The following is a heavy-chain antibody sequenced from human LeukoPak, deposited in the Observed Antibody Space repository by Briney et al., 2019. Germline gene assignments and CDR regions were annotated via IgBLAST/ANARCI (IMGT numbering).Heavy chain of an antibody. J-gene: IGHJ5*02. CDR3: ARDKTGDYGDLNWFDP. CDR1: GGSISTYY. Sequence: SETLSLTCTVSGGSISTYYWNWIRQPPGKGLEWIGRIYTSGSTKYNPSLKSRVTMSVDTSKNQFSLKLSSVTAADTAVYYCARDKTGDYGDLNWFDPWGQGTLVTVSS. V-gene: IGHV4-4*07. CDR2: IYTSGST. D-gene: IGHD4-17*01.